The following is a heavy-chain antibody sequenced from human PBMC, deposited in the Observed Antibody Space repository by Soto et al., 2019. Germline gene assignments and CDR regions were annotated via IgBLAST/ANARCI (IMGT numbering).Heavy chain of an antibody. CDR3: ARMYSPKNSPLNPYLDY. CDR1: GFTVSSNY. V-gene: IGHV3-53*01. J-gene: IGHJ4*01. D-gene: IGHD2-8*01. Sequence: GSLRLSCAASGFTVSSNYMSWVRQAPGKGLEWVSVIYSGGSTYYADSVKGRFTISRDNSKNTLYLQMNSLRAEDTAVYYCARMYSPKNSPLNPYLDYWGHGTLFTVSS. CDR2: IYSGGST.